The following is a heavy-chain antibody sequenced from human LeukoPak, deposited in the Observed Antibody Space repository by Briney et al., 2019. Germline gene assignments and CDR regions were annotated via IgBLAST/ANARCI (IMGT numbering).Heavy chain of an antibody. CDR1: GFTFSSYA. CDR3: ARGVAVAGPFDY. J-gene: IGHJ4*02. CDR2: ISYDGSNK. Sequence: PGGSLRLSCAASGFTFSSYAMHWVRQAPGKGLEWVAVISYDGSNKYHADSVKGRFTISRDNSKNTLYLQMNSLRAEDTAVYYCARGVAVAGPFDYWGQGTLVTVSS. V-gene: IGHV3-30-3*01. D-gene: IGHD6-19*01.